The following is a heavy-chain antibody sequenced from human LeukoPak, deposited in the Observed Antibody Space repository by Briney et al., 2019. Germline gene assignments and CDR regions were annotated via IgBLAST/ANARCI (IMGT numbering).Heavy chain of an antibody. D-gene: IGHD6-13*01. CDR1: GGSFSGYY. J-gene: IGHJ4*02. V-gene: IGHV4-34*01. Sequence: SETLSLTCAVYGGSFSGYYWSWIRQPPGKGLEWIGEINHSGSTNYNPSLKSRVTISVDTSKNQFSLKLSSVTAADTAVYYCARGRGGQQYDYWGQGTLVTVSS. CDR2: INHSGST. CDR3: ARGRGGQQYDY.